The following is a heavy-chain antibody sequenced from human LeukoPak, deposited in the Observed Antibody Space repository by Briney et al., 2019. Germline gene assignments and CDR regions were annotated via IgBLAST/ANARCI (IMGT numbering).Heavy chain of an antibody. CDR3: AKGSGYSSSWYRSYYYYMDV. V-gene: IGHV3-23*01. D-gene: IGHD6-13*01. CDR2: ISGSGGST. CDR1: GFTFSSYA. J-gene: IGHJ6*03. Sequence: GGSLRLSCAASGFTFSSYAMSWVRQAPGKGLEWVSAISGSGGSTYYADSVKGRFTISRDNSKNTLYLQMNSLRAEDTAVYYCAKGSGYSSSWYRSYYYYMDVWGTGTTVTVSS.